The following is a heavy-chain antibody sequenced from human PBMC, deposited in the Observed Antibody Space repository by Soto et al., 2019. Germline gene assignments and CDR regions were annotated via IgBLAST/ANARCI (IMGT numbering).Heavy chain of an antibody. D-gene: IGHD2-15*01. CDR1: GDTFTSYY. CDR3: ARRSVSEDLGGAFDI. V-gene: IGHV1-46*01. CDR2: INPHGGST. J-gene: IGHJ3*02. Sequence: ASVKVSCKAPGDTFTSYYLNCVRQAPGQGLEWMGVINPHGGSTKYAQKFQGRVTMTRDTSRSTVYMELRSLRSEDTAVYYCARRSVSEDLGGAFDIWGQGTMVTVSS.